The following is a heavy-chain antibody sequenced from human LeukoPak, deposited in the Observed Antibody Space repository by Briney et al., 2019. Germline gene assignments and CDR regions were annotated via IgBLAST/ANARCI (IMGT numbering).Heavy chain of an antibody. J-gene: IGHJ4*02. Sequence: GGSLRLSCAASGLTFSSYGMHWVRQAPGKGLEWVAVTSYDGGNKYYADSVKGRFTISRDNSKNTLYLQMNSLRAEDTAVYYCARGSHIVVVTAGYFDYWGQGTLVTVSS. D-gene: IGHD2-21*02. CDR3: ARGSHIVVVTAGYFDY. CDR1: GLTFSSYG. V-gene: IGHV3-30*03. CDR2: TSYDGGNK.